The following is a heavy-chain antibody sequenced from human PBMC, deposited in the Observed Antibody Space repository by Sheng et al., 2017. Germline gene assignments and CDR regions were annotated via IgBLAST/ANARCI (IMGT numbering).Heavy chain of an antibody. V-gene: IGHV1-69*10. CDR3: ARGAPPYYYGGWTS. CDR2: IIPILGIA. Sequence: QVQLVQSGAEVKKPGSSVKVSCKASGGTFSSYAISWVRQAPGQGLEWMGGIIPILGIANYAQKFQGRVTITADKSTSTAYMELSSLRSEDTAVYYCARGAPPYYYGGWTSGAKGPRSPSP. CDR1: GGTFSSYA. J-gene: IGHJ6*02.